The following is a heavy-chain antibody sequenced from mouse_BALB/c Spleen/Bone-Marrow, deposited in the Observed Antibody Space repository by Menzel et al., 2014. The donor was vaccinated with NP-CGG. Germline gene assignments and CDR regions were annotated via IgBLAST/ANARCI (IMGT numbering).Heavy chain of an antibody. CDR3: ARDSDWFAY. V-gene: IGHV7-3*02. J-gene: IGHJ3*01. CDR1: GFTFTDNY. CDR2: IRNKANGYTT. Sequence: EVKLMESGGGLVQPGGSLRLSCATSGFTFTDNYMSWVRQPPGKALEWLGFIRNKANGYTTEYSASVKGRFTISRDNSQSILYHQMNTLRAEDSATYYCARDSDWFAYWGQGTLVTVSA.